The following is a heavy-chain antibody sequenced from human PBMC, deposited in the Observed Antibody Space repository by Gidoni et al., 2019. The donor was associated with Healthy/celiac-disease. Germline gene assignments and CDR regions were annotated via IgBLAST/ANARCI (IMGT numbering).Heavy chain of an antibody. J-gene: IGHJ6*02. V-gene: IGHV4-4*07. CDR1: GGSISRSY. Sequence: QVQLQDSGPGLVKPSATLSLTSPVPGGSISRSYGSWIRSRAGKGLGWIGRNYTSGSTNYNPSRKSRVTMSVDTSKNQFSLKLRSVTAADTAVYYWARESRAARIYYYYGMDVWGQGTTVTVSS. D-gene: IGHD6-6*01. CDR3: ARESRAARIYYYYGMDV. CDR2: NYTSGST.